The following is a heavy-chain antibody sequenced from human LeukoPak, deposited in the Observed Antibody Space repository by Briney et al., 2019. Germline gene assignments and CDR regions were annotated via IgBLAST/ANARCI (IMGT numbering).Heavy chain of an antibody. J-gene: IGHJ5*02. D-gene: IGHD6-19*01. CDR2: IYPGDSDT. CDR3: ARHPIGSGWYGSAFDP. V-gene: IGHV5-51*01. CDR1: GYSFTSYW. Sequence: GESLKISCKGSGYSFTSYWIGWVRQMPGKGLEWMGIIYPGDSDTRYSPSFQGQVTISADKSISTAYLQWRSLKASDTAMYYCARHPIGSGWYGSAFDPWGQGTLVTVSS.